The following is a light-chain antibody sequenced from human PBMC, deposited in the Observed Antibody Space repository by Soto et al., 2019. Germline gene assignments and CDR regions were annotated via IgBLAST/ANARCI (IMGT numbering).Light chain of an antibody. Sequence: DIQLTQSQSFLSASVGDRVSITCRASQGISTYLAWYQQKPGKAPKLLIYAASTLQSGVPLRFSGSGSGTEFTLTISSLQPEDFATYYCQQHNGYLLTFGGGTKVEIE. CDR2: AAS. CDR3: QQHNGYLLT. CDR1: QGISTY. V-gene: IGKV1-9*01. J-gene: IGKJ4*01.